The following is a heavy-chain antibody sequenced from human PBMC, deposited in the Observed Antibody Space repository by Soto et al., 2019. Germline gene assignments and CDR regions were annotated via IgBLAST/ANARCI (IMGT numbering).Heavy chain of an antibody. Sequence: SETLSLTCTVSGRSISSYYWSWIRQPPGKGLEWIGYIYYSGSTNYNPSLKSRVTISVDTSKNQFSLKLSSVTAADTAVFYCARDKRHYDILTGYYPNNWFDPWGQGTLVTVS. V-gene: IGHV4-59*01. CDR3: ARDKRHYDILTGYYPNNWFDP. D-gene: IGHD3-9*01. J-gene: IGHJ5*02. CDR1: GRSISSYY. CDR2: IYYSGST.